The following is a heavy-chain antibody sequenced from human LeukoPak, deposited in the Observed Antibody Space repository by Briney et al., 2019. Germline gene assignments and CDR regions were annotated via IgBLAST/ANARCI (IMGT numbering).Heavy chain of an antibody. CDR1: GFTFSSYS. CDR3: ARPSTSWDDS. D-gene: IGHD2-2*01. J-gene: IGHJ4*02. Sequence: PGGSLRLSCAASGFTFSSYSMNWVRQAPGKGLQWVSSISSSSSYIYYADSVKGRFTISRDNAKNSLYLQMHSLRAEDTAVYYCARPSTSWDDSWGQGTLVTVSS. CDR2: ISSSSSYI. V-gene: IGHV3-21*01.